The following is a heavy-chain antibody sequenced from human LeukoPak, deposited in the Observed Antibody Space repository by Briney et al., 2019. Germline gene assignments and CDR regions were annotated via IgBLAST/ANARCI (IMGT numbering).Heavy chain of an antibody. Sequence: PGGSLRLSCAASGFTLDDYAMHWVRQAPGKGLEWVSGISWNSGSIGYADSVKGRFTISRDNAKNSLYLQMNSLRAEDTALYYCAKQKRGDYYYYYMDVWGKGTTVTISS. CDR1: GFTLDDYA. J-gene: IGHJ6*03. V-gene: IGHV3-9*01. CDR2: ISWNSGSI. CDR3: AKQKRGDYYYYYMDV.